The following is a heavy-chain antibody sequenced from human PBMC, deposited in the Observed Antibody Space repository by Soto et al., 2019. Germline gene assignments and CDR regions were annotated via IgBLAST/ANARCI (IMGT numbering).Heavy chain of an antibody. CDR3: ARDAQFRDLGSAGTYYYYYYGMDV. CDR1: GYTLTELS. V-gene: IGHV1-24*01. Sequence: ASVKVSCKVSGYTLTELSMHRVRQAPGKGLEWMGGFDPEDGETIYAQKFQGRVTMTEDTSTNTAYMELSSLRSDDTAVYYCARDAQFRDLGSAGTYYYYYYGMDVWGQGTTVTVSS. J-gene: IGHJ6*02. CDR2: FDPEDGET. D-gene: IGHD6-13*01.